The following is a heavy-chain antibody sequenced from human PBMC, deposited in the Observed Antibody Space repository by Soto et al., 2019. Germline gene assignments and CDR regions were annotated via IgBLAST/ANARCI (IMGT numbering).Heavy chain of an antibody. D-gene: IGHD5-18*01. J-gene: IGHJ6*02. Sequence: ASVKVSCKASGGTFSSYAISWVRQAPGQGLEWMGGIIPIFGTANYAQKFQGRVTITADESTSTAYMELSSLRSEDTAVYYCAREHSYGSCGMDVWGQGTTVTVSS. CDR2: IIPIFGTA. V-gene: IGHV1-69*13. CDR3: AREHSYGSCGMDV. CDR1: GGTFSSYA.